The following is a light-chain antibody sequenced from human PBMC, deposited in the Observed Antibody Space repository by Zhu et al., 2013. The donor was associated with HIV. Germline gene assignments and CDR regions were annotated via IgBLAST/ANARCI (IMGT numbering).Light chain of an antibody. J-gene: IGKJ2*01. CDR3: QQRSHWPT. CDR2: DAS. V-gene: IGKV3-11*01. Sequence: EVVMTQSPATLSVSPGEGATLTCRASQSVHNNVAWYQQKPGQAPRLLIYDASNRATGIPARFSGSGSGTDFTLSISSLEPEDFAVYYCQQRSHWPTFGQGTKLQIK. CDR1: QSVHNN.